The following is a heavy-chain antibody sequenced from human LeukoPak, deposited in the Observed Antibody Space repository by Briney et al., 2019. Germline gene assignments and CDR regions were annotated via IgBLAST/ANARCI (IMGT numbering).Heavy chain of an antibody. D-gene: IGHD3-10*01. V-gene: IGHV4-34*01. J-gene: IGHJ3*02. CDR1: GGSFSGYY. CDR3: ARSRGDISGDDAFDI. CDR2: INHSGST. Sequence: PSETLSLTCAVYGGSFSGYYWSWIRQPPGKGLGWIGEINHSGSTNYNPSLKSRVTISVDTSKNHISLKLSSLTAADTAVYYCARSRGDISGDDAFDIWGQGTMVTVSS.